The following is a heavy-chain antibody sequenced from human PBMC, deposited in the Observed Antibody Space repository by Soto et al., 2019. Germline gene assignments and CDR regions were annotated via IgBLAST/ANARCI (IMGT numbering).Heavy chain of an antibody. J-gene: IGHJ6*02. CDR2: INPNSGGT. V-gene: IGHV1-2*02. CDR1: GYTFTGYY. D-gene: IGHD6-13*01. Sequence: ASVKVSCNASGYTFTGYYMHWVRQAPGQGLEWMGWINPNSGGTNYAQKFQGRVTMTRDTSISTAYMELSRLRSDDTAVYYCARAQQLNFYYGMDVWGQGTTVPAS. CDR3: ARAQQLNFYYGMDV.